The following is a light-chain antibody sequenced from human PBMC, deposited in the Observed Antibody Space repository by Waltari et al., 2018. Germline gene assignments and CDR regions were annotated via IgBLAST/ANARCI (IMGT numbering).Light chain of an antibody. Sequence: DIQMPQSPSSLSASVGDTVTITCRASQSISSYLNWYQQKPGKAPKLLIYAASSLQSGVPSRFSGSGSGTDFTLTISSLQPEDFATYYCQQSYSTPRTFGQGTKVEIK. CDR3: QQSYSTPRT. CDR1: QSISSY. CDR2: AAS. V-gene: IGKV1-39*01. J-gene: IGKJ1*01.